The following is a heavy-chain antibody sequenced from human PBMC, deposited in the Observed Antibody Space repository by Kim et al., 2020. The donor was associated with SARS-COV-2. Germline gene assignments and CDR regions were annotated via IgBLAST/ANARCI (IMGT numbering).Heavy chain of an antibody. CDR3: AKDTSSWTFDI. D-gene: IGHD6-13*01. CDR1: GYTFTSYN. V-gene: IGHV1-46*01. Sequence: ASVKVSCKASGYTFTSYNIHWVRQAPGQGPEWMGIINPSGGSTSYAQKFQGRVIMIADTSTSTVQMELSSLRSEDTAVYYCAKDTSSWTFDIWGQGTMVTVSS. CDR2: INPSGGST. J-gene: IGHJ3*02.